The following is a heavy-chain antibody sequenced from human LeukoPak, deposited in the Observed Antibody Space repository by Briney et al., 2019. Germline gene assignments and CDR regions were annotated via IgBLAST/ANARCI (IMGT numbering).Heavy chain of an antibody. J-gene: IGHJ4*02. V-gene: IGHV3-23*01. CDR2: ISGSGATK. Sequence: GGSLRLSCAASGFTFSSFGMTWVRQAPGKGLDWVSAISGSGATKYYADSVKGRFTISRDNSKNTLYLQMNSLRAEDTAVYYCARDINYYDSSGSLGYWGQGTLVTVSS. CDR1: GFTFSSFG. CDR3: ARDINYYDSSGSLGY. D-gene: IGHD3-22*01.